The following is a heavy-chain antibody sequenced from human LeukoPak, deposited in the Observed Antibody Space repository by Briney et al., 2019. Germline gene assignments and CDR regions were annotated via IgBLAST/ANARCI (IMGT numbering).Heavy chain of an antibody. J-gene: IGHJ4*02. CDR2: MNPNSGIT. CDR1: GYTFTSYD. CDR3: ARAGLYSGSYYSDY. V-gene: IGHV1-8*01. Sequence: RRASVKVSCKASGYTFTSYDINWVRQATGQGLEWMGWMNPNSGITGYAQKFQGRVTMTRNTSISTAYMELSSLRSEDTAVYYCARAGLYSGSYYSDYWGQGTLVTVSS. D-gene: IGHD1-26*01.